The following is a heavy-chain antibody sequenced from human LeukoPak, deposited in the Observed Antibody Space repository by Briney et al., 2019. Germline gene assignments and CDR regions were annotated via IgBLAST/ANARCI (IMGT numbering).Heavy chain of an antibody. CDR1: GYTFTGYY. CDR3: ARDVVSGYGNAFDI. D-gene: IGHD4-17*01. V-gene: IGHV1-2*02. CDR2: INPNSGGT. Sequence: ASVKVSCKASGYTFTGYYMHWVRQAPGQGLEWMGWINPNSGGTNYAQKFQGRVTMTRDTSISTAYMELSRLRSDDTAVYYCARDVVSGYGNAFDIWGQGTMVTVSS. J-gene: IGHJ3*02.